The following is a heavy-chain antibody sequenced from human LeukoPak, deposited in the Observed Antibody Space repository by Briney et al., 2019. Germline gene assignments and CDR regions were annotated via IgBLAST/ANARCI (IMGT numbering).Heavy chain of an antibody. CDR1: GYTFTGYY. V-gene: IGHV1-2*02. J-gene: IGHJ6*03. Sequence: ASVKVSCKASGYTFTGYYMHWVRQAPGQGLEWMGWINPNSGGTNYAQKFQGRVTITADKSTSTVYMELSSLRSEDTAVYYCARDRWPVTRIQYYYYMDVWGKGTTVTVSS. CDR3: ARDRWPVTRIQYYYYMDV. D-gene: IGHD4-17*01. CDR2: INPNSGGT.